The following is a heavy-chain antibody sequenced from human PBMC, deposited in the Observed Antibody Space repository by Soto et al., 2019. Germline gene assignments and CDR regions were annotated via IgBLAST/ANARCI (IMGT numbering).Heavy chain of an antibody. D-gene: IGHD3-22*01. V-gene: IGHV3-23*01. CDR3: ARDEYYYASSGYYRFDQ. Sequence: GSLRLSCAASGFTLSNFAMSWVRQAAGKGLEWVAVISDRGGSTDYAASVKGRFTISRDNSNNKVYMQMNNLIAEDTAVYYCARDEYYYASSGYYRFDQWGQGTLVTVSS. J-gene: IGHJ4*02. CDR1: GFTLSNFA. CDR2: ISDRGGST.